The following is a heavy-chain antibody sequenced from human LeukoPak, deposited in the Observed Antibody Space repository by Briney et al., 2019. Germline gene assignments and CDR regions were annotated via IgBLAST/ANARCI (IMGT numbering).Heavy chain of an antibody. J-gene: IGHJ5*01. D-gene: IGHD2-8*02. Sequence: PGGSLRLSCAASGFTLGSYSMNWVRQAPGKGLEWVSSISSTSAYIYYADSVKGRFTISRDNVDNVVYLQMNSLGAEDTAVYYCARVAVSGPTGWFDSWGQGTLVIVSS. CDR3: ARVAVSGPTGWFDS. V-gene: IGHV3-21*01. CDR2: ISSTSAYI. CDR1: GFTLGSYS.